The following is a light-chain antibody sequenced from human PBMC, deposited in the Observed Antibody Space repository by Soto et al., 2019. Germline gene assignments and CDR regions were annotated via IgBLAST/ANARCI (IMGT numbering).Light chain of an antibody. CDR1: SSNIGSNY. J-gene: IGLJ2*01. Sequence: QAVVTQPPSASGTPGQRVTISCSGSSSNIGSNYVYWYQHLPGTAPKLLIYRNNQRPSGVPDRFSGSKSGTSASLAISGLRSEDEADYYCAAWDNSLSGPVVFGGGTKVTVL. CDR3: AAWDNSLSGPVV. CDR2: RNN. V-gene: IGLV1-47*01.